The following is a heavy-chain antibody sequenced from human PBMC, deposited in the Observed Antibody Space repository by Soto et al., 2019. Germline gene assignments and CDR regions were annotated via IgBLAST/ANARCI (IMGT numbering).Heavy chain of an antibody. D-gene: IGHD3-22*01. CDR2: INQSGST. CDR1: GGSFSGYY. V-gene: IGHV4-34*01. CDR3: ARGGYDSSGYYYLGNQGFDP. Sequence: PSETLSLTCAVDGGSFSGYYWSWIRQPPGKGLEWIGEINQSGSTNYNPSLKSRVTISVDTSKNQCSLKLSSVTAADTAVYYCARGGYDSSGYYYLGNQGFDPWGQGTLVTVSS. J-gene: IGHJ5*02.